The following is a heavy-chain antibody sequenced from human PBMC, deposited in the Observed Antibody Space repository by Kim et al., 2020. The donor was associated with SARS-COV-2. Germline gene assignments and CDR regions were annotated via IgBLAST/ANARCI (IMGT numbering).Heavy chain of an antibody. D-gene: IGHD1-26*01. CDR2: ISYDGSNK. CDR3: ARGHSGSYYYGMDV. Sequence: GGSLRLSCADSGFTFSSYAMHWVRQAPGKGLEWVAVISYDGSNKYYADSVKGRFTISRDNSKNTLYLQMNSLRAEDTAVYYCARGHSGSYYYGMDVWGQGTTVTVSS. CDR1: GFTFSSYA. J-gene: IGHJ6*02. V-gene: IGHV3-30-3*01.